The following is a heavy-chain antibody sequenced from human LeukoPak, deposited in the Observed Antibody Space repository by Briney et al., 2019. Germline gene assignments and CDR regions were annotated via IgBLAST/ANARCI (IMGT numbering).Heavy chain of an antibody. J-gene: IGHJ4*02. V-gene: IGHV4-4*07. Sequence: SETLSLTCTVSGASMNGYFWSWIRQPAGKGLEWIGRIYSSGNTNYNPSLKSRVITSVDMSKNQFSLNLKSVTAADTAVFYCARWASGYSSREGFDYWGQGALVIVSS. CDR2: IYSSGNT. CDR3: ARWASGYSSREGFDY. D-gene: IGHD5-12*01. CDR1: GASMNGYF.